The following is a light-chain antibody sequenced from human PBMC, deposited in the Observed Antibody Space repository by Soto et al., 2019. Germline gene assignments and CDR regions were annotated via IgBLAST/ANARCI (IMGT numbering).Light chain of an antibody. CDR3: SSYPGSNNFV. Sequence: QSALTQPPSASGSPGQSVTISCTGTSSDVGTYKYVSWYQQHPGKAPKLMIYEVTKRPSGVPDRFSGSKSGNTASLTVSGLQAEDEADYSCSSYPGSNNFVFGTGTKVTVL. J-gene: IGLJ1*01. CDR2: EVT. CDR1: SSDVGTYKY. V-gene: IGLV2-8*01.